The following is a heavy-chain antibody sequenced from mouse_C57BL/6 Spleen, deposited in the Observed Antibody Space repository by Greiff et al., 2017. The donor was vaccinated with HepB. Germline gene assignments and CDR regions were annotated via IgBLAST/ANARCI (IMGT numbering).Heavy chain of an antibody. Sequence: VQLQQSGAELVRPGASVKLSCTASGFTIKDYYMHWVKQRPEQGLEWIGSIDPEDGDTKYASKFQGKATMTADTSSNTTYLQLSSLTSEDTAVYYYTRSTTTLVNWGQGTTLTVSS. D-gene: IGHD1-1*01. J-gene: IGHJ2*01. CDR2: IDPEDGDT. V-gene: IGHV14-1*01. CDR1: GFTIKDYY. CDR3: TRSTTTLVN.